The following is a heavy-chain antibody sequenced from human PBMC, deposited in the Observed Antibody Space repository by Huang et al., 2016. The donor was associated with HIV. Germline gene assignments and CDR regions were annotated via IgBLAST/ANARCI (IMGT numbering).Heavy chain of an antibody. CDR3: ARGYSSSWLYN. CDR2: ISETGSVI. CDR1: GFSFSSCN. V-gene: IGHV3-48*01. Sequence: EEQLVESGGGLVQPGGSLRLSGSASGFSFSSCNMNWCRQAPGKGLEWLSYISETGSVITYADSVKGRFTVSRDNAKNSLYLQMDSLRAEDTAVYYCARGYSSSWLYNWGQGTLVTVSS. J-gene: IGHJ4*02. D-gene: IGHD6-13*01.